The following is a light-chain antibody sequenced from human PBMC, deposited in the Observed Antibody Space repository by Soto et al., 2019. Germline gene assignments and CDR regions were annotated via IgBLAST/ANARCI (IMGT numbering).Light chain of an antibody. CDR3: QQYGGSPPLT. Sequence: EIVLTQSPGTLSLSPGERATLSCRASQSVSSSYLAWYQQKPGQAPRRLIYGASNRATGIPDRFSGSGSGTDFTLTISRMEPEDFAVYYCQQYGGSPPLTFGGGTKVEIK. V-gene: IGKV3-20*01. J-gene: IGKJ4*01. CDR1: QSVSSSY. CDR2: GAS.